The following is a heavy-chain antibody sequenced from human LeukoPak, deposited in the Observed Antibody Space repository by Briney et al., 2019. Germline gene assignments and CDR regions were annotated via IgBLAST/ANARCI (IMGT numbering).Heavy chain of an antibody. J-gene: IGHJ4*02. CDR1: GFTVSGNY. Sequence: GGSLRLSCAASGFTVSGNYMSWVRQAPGKGPEWVSVIYSGGSTYYADSVKGRFTISRDNSKNTLYLQMNSLRAEDTAVYYCARAGEMATINSPFDYWGQGTLVTVSS. V-gene: IGHV3-53*01. D-gene: IGHD5-24*01. CDR3: ARAGEMATINSPFDY. CDR2: IYSGGST.